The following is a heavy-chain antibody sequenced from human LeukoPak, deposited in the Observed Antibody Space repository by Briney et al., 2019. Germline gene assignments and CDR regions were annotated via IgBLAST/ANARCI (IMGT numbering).Heavy chain of an antibody. D-gene: IGHD3-22*01. CDR1: EFNLSDYY. CDR2: ISGSGSDL. J-gene: IGHJ6*02. Sequence: GGSLRLSCVACEFNLSDYYMNWLRQAPGRGLEWVSYISGSGSDLYYADSVKGRFTISRDNAKNSLYLQMNSLRAEDTAVYYCARSIGSYYTMDVWGQGTTVTVSS. V-gene: IGHV3-11*01. CDR3: ARSIGSYYTMDV.